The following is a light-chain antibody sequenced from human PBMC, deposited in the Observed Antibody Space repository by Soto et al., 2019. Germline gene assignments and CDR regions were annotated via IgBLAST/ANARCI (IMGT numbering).Light chain of an antibody. CDR1: RSISNW. Sequence: DIQMTQSPSTLSASVGDRVTITCRASRSISNWLAWYQQRPGIAPKLLIFDASILQRVVPSRFSGSGSGTEFTLIISSLQTNDVAAYYCQQYGSFSPITFGGGTKVEI. CDR3: QQYGSFSPIT. J-gene: IGKJ4*01. CDR2: DAS. V-gene: IGKV1-5*01.